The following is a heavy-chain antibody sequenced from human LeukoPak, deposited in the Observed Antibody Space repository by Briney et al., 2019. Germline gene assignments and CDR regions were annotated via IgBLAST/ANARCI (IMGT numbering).Heavy chain of an antibody. Sequence: QPGGSLRLSCAASGFTFSSYGMHWVRQAPGKGLEWVAVISYDGSNKYYADSVKGRFTISRDNSKNTLYLQMNSLRAEDTAVYYCARPSFGVRLVTNYFDYWGQGTLVTVSS. CDR1: GFTFSSYG. J-gene: IGHJ4*02. CDR2: ISYDGSNK. CDR3: ARPSFGVRLVTNYFDY. D-gene: IGHD3-9*01. V-gene: IGHV3-30*03.